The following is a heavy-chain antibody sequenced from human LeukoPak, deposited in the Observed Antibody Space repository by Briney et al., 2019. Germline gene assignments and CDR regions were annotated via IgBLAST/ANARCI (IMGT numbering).Heavy chain of an antibody. J-gene: IGHJ5*02. D-gene: IGHD3-10*01. Sequence: PGASVKVSCKASGYTFTSYGISWVRQAPGQGLEWMGWISAYNGNTNYAQKLQGRGAMTTDTSTSTAYMELRSLRSDDTAVYYCARVKESITMVRGVRSWFDPWGQGTLVTVSS. V-gene: IGHV1-18*04. CDR1: GYTFTSYG. CDR2: ISAYNGNT. CDR3: ARVKESITMVRGVRSWFDP.